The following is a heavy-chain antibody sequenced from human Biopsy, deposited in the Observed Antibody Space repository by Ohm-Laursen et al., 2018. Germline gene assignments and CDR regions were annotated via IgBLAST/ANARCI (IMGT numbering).Heavy chain of an antibody. V-gene: IGHV1-46*01. CDR1: GYNFGNYY. D-gene: IGHD1-26*01. J-gene: IGHJ3*02. Sequence: ASVKVSCKASGYNFGNYYINWVRQVPGQGLEWLGVLNPVAEATIYAQKFQDRITLTRDTSTNTVYMDLTSLSFEDTAVYYCARVEAGTYDALDIWGQGTLVAVSA. CDR3: ARVEAGTYDALDI. CDR2: LNPVAEAT.